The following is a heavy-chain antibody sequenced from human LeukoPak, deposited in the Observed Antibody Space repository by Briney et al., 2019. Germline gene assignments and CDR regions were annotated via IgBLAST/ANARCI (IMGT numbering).Heavy chain of an antibody. Sequence: PGGSLRLSCETSGFTFSHYGMHWVRQAPGAGLEWVAVIWSDASNTYYADSVKGRFTISRDNSRNTLYLQMSSLRAEDTAVCYCAKDAERGFDYSNSLNYWGQGTLVTVSS. V-gene: IGHV3-33*06. CDR2: IWSDASNT. CDR3: AKDAERGFDYSNSLNY. D-gene: IGHD4-11*01. J-gene: IGHJ4*02. CDR1: GFTFSHYG.